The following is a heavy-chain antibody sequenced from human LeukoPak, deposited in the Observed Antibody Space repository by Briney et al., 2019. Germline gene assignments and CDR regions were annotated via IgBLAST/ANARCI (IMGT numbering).Heavy chain of an antibody. D-gene: IGHD3-3*01. CDR1: GLTFSSYS. J-gene: IGHJ6*02. CDR2: IRLKAYGETT. Sequence: GGSLRLFRAASGLTFSSYSMNWVRQAPGKGREWVGLIRLKAYGETTEYAASVKGRFTILRDDSKSIAFLQMDSLKTEDTALYSCTRVRADFWSGTYYYYYGMDVWGQGTTVTVSS. V-gene: IGHV3-49*04. CDR3: TRVRADFWSGTYYYYYGMDV.